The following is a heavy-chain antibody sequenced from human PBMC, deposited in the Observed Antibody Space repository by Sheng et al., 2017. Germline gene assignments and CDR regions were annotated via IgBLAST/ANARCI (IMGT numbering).Heavy chain of an antibody. Sequence: HVQLVESGGGVVQPGGSLRLSCAASGFTFSTYGMHWVRQAPGKGLDWVAYIRYGGTEKYYADSVKGRFTISRDNSKDTMFLQMKSLRAEDTAVYYCVKDSWGSGTDYFDSWGQGTLVIVSS. CDR2: IRYGGTEK. D-gene: IGHD3-10*01. CDR3: VKDSWGSGTDYFDS. J-gene: IGHJ4*02. CDR1: GFTFSTYG. V-gene: IGHV3-30*02.